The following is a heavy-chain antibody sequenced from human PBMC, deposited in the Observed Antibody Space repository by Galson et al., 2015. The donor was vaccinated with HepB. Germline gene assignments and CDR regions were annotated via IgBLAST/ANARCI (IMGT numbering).Heavy chain of an antibody. Sequence: SLTCAVSGASMSSSNYHWGWIRQPPGKGLEWIGSLYNSGSTHYNPSLKSRVAISVDTAKNHFSLRLSSVTAADTAVYYCARSPYDTSGYFANWFDPWGQGTLVTVSS. J-gene: IGHJ5*02. V-gene: IGHV4-39*02. D-gene: IGHD3-22*01. CDR1: GASMSSSNYH. CDR3: ARSPYDTSGYFANWFDP. CDR2: LYNSGST.